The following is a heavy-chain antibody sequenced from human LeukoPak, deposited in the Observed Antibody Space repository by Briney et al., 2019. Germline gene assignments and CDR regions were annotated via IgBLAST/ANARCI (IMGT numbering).Heavy chain of an antibody. J-gene: IGHJ4*02. V-gene: IGHV1-2*02. D-gene: IGHD6-13*01. Sequence: ASVKVSCKASGYTFTGYYMHWVRQAPGQGLEWMGWINPNSGGTNYAQKFQGRVTMTTDTSTSTAYMELRSLRSDDTAVYYCARSIAAAAWPGVPNYWGQGTLVTVSS. CDR2: INPNSGGT. CDR3: ARSIAAAAWPGVPNY. CDR1: GYTFTGYY.